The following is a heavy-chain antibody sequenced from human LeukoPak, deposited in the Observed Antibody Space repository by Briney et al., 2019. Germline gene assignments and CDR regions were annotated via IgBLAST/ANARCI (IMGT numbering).Heavy chain of an antibody. CDR1: GFTFSSYA. Sequence: SGGSLRLSCAASGFTFSSYAMSWVRQAPGKGLEWVSAISGSGGSTYYADSVKGRFTISRDNSKNTLYLQMNSLRAEDTAVYYWSKDRPIVVGPAAMGSWGQGTLVTVSS. J-gene: IGHJ5*02. CDR3: SKDRPIVVGPAAMGS. CDR2: ISGSGGST. V-gene: IGHV3-23*01. D-gene: IGHD2-2*01.